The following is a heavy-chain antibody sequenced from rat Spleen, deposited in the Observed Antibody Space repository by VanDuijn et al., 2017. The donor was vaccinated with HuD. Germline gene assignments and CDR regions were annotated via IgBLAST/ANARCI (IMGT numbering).Heavy chain of an antibody. CDR2: ISYDGSST. CDR1: GITSRNYD. Sequence: EVQLVEYVGGLVQPGRSMKLPCAASGITSRNYDRTSVRQAPTKGLEWVASISYDGSSTYYRDSVKGRFTISRDNAKSTLYLQMDSLRSEDTATYYCTTGVMDAWGQGVMVPVSS. V-gene: IGHV5-20*01. CDR3: TTGVMDA. D-gene: IGHD4-4*01. J-gene: IGHJ2*01.